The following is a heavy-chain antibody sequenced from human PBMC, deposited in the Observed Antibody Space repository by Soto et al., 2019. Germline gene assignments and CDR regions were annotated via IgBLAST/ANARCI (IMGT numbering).Heavy chain of an antibody. CDR1: GGSISSSNW. J-gene: IGHJ6*02. CDR2: IYHSGST. V-gene: IGHV4-4*02. D-gene: IGHD5-18*01. CDR3: ARAWPSVDSYGSGVMDV. Sequence: QVQLQESGPGLVKPSGTLSVTCAVSGGSISSSNWWNWVRQPPGKGLEWIGEIYHSGSTNYNPSLRSRVTISLANSKNPFSLRVKSVTAADTAEYYCARAWPSVDSYGSGVMDVWGQGTTVTVSS.